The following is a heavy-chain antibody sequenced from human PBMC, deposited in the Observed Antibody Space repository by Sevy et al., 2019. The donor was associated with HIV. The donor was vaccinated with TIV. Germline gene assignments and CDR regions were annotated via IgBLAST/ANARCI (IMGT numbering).Heavy chain of an antibody. CDR3: ARAQYCSSTSCYMVGYYYYYMDV. Sequence: SETLSLTCTVSGGSISSYYWSWIRQPPGKGLEWIGYIYYSGSTNYNPSLKSRVTISVDTSKNQFSLKLSSVTAADTVVYYCARAQYCSSTSCYMVGYYYYYMDVWGKGTTVTVSS. CDR2: IYYSGST. J-gene: IGHJ6*03. V-gene: IGHV4-59*01. CDR1: GGSISSYY. D-gene: IGHD2-2*02.